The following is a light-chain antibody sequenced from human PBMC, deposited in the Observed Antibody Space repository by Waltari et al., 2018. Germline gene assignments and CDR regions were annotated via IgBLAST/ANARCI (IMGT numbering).Light chain of an antibody. CDR3: ARYMGSGVWV. J-gene: IGLJ3*02. Sequence: QTVVTQEPSLSVSPGGTVTITCSFSSGPLSATSYASWYQQPPGQGPRAGIDKDNARSSWFQDRLYGAMLENTDALTIQGAQADDESDDYCARYMGSGVWVCGGGTRLTVL. CDR1: SGPLSATSY. CDR2: KDN. V-gene: IGLV8-61*01.